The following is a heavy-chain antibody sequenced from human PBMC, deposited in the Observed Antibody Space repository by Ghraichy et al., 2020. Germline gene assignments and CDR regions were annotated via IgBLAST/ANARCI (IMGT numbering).Heavy chain of an antibody. CDR3: ARVRYSSGPLGYFDY. CDR1: GGSISSYY. V-gene: IGHV4-59*01. J-gene: IGHJ4*02. Sequence: SETLSLTCTVSGGSISSYYWSWIRQPPGKGLEWIGYIYYSGSTNYNPSLKSRVTISVDTSKNQFSLKLSSVTAADTAVYYCARVRYSSGPLGYFDYWGQGTLVTVSS. D-gene: IGHD6-19*01. CDR2: IYYSGST.